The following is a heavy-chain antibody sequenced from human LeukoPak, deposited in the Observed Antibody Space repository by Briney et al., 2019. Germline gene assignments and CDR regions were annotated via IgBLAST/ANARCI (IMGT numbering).Heavy chain of an antibody. Sequence: SETLSLTCTVSGGSISSGGYYWSWIRQHPGKGLEWIGYIYYSGSTYYNPSLKSRVTISVDRSKNQFSLKLSSVTAADTAVYYCARAYGSSWYLDYWGQGTLVTVSS. CDR2: IYYSGST. CDR3: ARAYGSSWYLDY. V-gene: IGHV4-31*03. D-gene: IGHD6-13*01. CDR1: GGSISSGGYY. J-gene: IGHJ4*02.